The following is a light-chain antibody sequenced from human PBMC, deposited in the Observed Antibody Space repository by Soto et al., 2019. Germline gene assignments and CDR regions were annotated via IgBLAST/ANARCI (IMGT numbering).Light chain of an antibody. J-gene: IGKJ1*01. V-gene: IGKV1-5*03. CDR3: QQYNSYSWT. CDR2: KAS. CDR1: QSISSW. Sequence: IQMTQSPSTLSASVGDRVTITCRASQSISSWLAWYQQKPGKAPKLLIYKASSLERGVPSRFRGSGSGTEFTLTISSLQPDDFATYHCQQYNSYSWTFGQGTKVEIK.